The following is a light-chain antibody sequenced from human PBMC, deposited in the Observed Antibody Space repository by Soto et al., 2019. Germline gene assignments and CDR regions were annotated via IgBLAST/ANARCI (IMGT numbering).Light chain of an antibody. CDR1: QSISSY. Sequence: DIQMTQSPSTLSGSVGDRVTITCRASQSISSYLNWYQQKPGKAPKLLIYKATTLETGVPSRFSGSGSETEFTLTISDLQPDDLGTYYCQQYNNYFTFGQGTKVDI. CDR2: KAT. V-gene: IGKV1-5*03. J-gene: IGKJ1*01. CDR3: QQYNNYFT.